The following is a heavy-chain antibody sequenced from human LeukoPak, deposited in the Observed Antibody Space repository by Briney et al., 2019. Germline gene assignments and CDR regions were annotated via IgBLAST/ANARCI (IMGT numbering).Heavy chain of an antibody. Sequence: GSLRLSCAASGFTFSSYAMSWVRQPPGKGLEWIGEINHSGSTNYNPSLKSRVTISVDTSKNQFSLKLSSVTAADTAVYYCARGRGRPRHPIVVVPAASYYYYYGMDVWGQGTTVTVSS. CDR1: GFTFSSYA. V-gene: IGHV4-34*01. CDR3: ARGRGRPRHPIVVVPAASYYYYYGMDV. CDR2: INHSGST. D-gene: IGHD2-2*01. J-gene: IGHJ6*02.